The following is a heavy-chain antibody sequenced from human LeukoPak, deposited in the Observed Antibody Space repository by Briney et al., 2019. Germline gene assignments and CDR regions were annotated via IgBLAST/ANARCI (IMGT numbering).Heavy chain of an antibody. CDR3: ARAYCSSTSCYSYNWFDP. CDR1: GYTFTGYY. V-gene: IGHV1-2*02. D-gene: IGHD2-2*01. J-gene: IGHJ5*02. Sequence: ASVKVSCKASGYTFTGYYMHWVRQAPGHGLEWMGWINPNSGGTNYAQKFQGRVTMTRDTSITTAYMELSRLRSDDTAVYYCARAYCSSTSCYSYNWFDPWGQGTLVTVSS. CDR2: INPNSGGT.